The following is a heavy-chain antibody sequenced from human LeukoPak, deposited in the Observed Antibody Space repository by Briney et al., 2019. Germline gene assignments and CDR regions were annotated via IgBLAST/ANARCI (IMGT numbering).Heavy chain of an antibody. CDR3: ARESQSTSPGRESAF. Sequence: SETLSLTCTVSGGSISNYFGSWIRQPAGKGLEWIGRIYTSGNTNYNPSLKSRVTMSVDTSKNQFSLNLTSVTAADTAVYYCARESQSTSPGRESAFWGQGTLVTASS. CDR2: IYTSGNT. CDR1: GGSISNYF. D-gene: IGHD2-2*01. J-gene: IGHJ4*02. V-gene: IGHV4-4*07.